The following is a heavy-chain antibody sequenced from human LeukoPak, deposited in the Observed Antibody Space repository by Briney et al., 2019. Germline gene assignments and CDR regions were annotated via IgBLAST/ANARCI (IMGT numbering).Heavy chain of an antibody. D-gene: IGHD2-21*02. CDR1: GFTFSSYA. CDR2: ISYDGSNK. CDR3: ARDLLARLLLDY. J-gene: IGHJ4*02. V-gene: IGHV3-30-3*01. Sequence: GRSLRLSCAASGFTFSSYAMHWVRQAPGKGLEWVAVISYDGSNKYYADSVKGRFTISRDNSKNTLYLQMNSLRAEDTAVYYCARDLLARLLLDYWGRGTLVTVSS.